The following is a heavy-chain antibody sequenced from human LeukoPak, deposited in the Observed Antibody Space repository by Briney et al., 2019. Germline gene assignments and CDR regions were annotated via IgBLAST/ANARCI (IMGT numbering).Heavy chain of an antibody. CDR2: INHSGST. V-gene: IGHV4-34*01. CDR3: ARGPLTYYYASGSYYSN. Sequence: SETLSLTCAVSGGSLSGFYWSWIRQPPGKGLEWIGDINHSGSTNYNPSLKSRVTISVDTSKKQFSLKLSSVTAADRAVYFCARGPLTYYYASGSYYSNWGQGTLVTVSP. CDR1: GGSLSGFY. D-gene: IGHD3-10*01. J-gene: IGHJ4*02.